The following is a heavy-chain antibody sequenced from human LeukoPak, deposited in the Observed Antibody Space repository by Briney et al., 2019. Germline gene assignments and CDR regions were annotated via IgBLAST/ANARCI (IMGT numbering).Heavy chain of an antibody. Sequence: SQTLSLTCAISGDSVSSNSAAWNWIRQSPSRGLEWLGRTYYRSRWSNDYAVSVKSRITFNPDTSKNQFPLHLNSVTPEDTAVYYCARGGHSSSWSFDYWGQGTVVTVSS. CDR1: GDSVSSNSAA. CDR2: TYYRSRWSN. V-gene: IGHV6-1*01. J-gene: IGHJ4*02. CDR3: ARGGHSSSWSFDY. D-gene: IGHD6-13*01.